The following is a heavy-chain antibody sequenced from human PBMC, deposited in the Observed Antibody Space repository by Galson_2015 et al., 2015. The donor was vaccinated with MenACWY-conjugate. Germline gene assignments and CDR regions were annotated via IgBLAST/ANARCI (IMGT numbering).Heavy chain of an antibody. CDR3: AHRRHWGLREKPDAFDV. D-gene: IGHD7-27*01. J-gene: IGHJ3*01. V-gene: IGHV2-5*02. Sequence: ALVKPTQTLTLTCTFSGFSLSTNKMGVGWIRQPPGEALEWLALIYWDDEKHYNPSLKSRLTITKDTSKNQVVLTLTNMDPVDTGTYYCAHRRHWGLREKPDAFDVWGQGTLVTVSS. CDR2: IYWDDEK. CDR1: GFSLSTNKMG.